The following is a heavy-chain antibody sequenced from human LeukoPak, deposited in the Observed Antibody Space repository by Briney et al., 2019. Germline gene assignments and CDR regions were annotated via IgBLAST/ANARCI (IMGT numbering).Heavy chain of an antibody. D-gene: IGHD3-3*01. CDR3: ARGSLRDFWSGYHEKNWFDP. CDR2: IYTSGST. V-gene: IGHV4-61*02. J-gene: IGHJ5*02. CDR1: GGSISSGSYY. Sequence: SQTLSLTCTVSGGSISSGSYYWSWIRQPAGKGLEWIGRIYTSGSTNYNPSLKSRVTISVDTSKNQFSLKLSSVTAADTAVYYCARGSLRDFWSGYHEKNWFDPWGQGTLVTVSS.